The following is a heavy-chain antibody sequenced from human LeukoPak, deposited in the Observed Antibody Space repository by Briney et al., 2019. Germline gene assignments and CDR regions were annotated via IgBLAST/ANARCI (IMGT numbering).Heavy chain of an antibody. CDR2: ISYDGSNK. D-gene: IGHD3-10*01. J-gene: IGHJ3*02. CDR3: ARGRFGELYDAFDI. V-gene: IGHV3-30-3*01. CDR1: GFTFSSYA. Sequence: GRSLRLSCAASGFTFSSYAMHWVRQAPGKGLEWVAVISYDGSNKYYADFVKGRFTISRDNSKNTLYLQMNSLRAEDTAVYYCARGRFGELYDAFDIWGQGTMVTVSS.